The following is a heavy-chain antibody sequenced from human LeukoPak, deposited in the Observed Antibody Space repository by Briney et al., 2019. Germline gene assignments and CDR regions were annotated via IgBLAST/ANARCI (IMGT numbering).Heavy chain of an antibody. Sequence: PGGSLRLSCAASGFSFSSYAMQWVRHAPGKGLEWVAFIRYDESDTYYADSVKGRFTISRDNSKNTLYLQMNSLRAEDTAVYYCAKDPVTIADYWGQGTLVTVSS. CDR3: AKDPVTIADY. D-gene: IGHD4-17*01. V-gene: IGHV3-30*02. J-gene: IGHJ4*02. CDR1: GFSFSSYA. CDR2: IRYDESDT.